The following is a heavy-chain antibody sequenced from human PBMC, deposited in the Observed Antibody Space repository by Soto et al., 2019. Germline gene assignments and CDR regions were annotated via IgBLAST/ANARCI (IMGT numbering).Heavy chain of an antibody. D-gene: IGHD3-3*01. Sequence: QVQLVESGGGVVQPGRSLRLSCAASGFTFSSYGMHWVRQAPGKGLEWGAVISYDGSNKYYAASVKGRFTISRDNSKTTLYLQMNSLRAEDTAVYYCAKDSPPYDFPGPGYFDYWGQGTLVTVSS. CDR3: AKDSPPYDFPGPGYFDY. CDR1: GFTFSSYG. CDR2: ISYDGSNK. J-gene: IGHJ4*02. V-gene: IGHV3-30*18.